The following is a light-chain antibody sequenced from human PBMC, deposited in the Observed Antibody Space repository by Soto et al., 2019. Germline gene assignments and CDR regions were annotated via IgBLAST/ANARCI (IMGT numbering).Light chain of an antibody. V-gene: IGKV3-20*01. Sequence: EIVLTQSPGTLSLSPGDRATLSCRASQSVSSSDLAWYQQKPGQAPRLLIYGASTRATGIPDRFSGSGAGTDFTLTISRVEPEDFGVYYCQQYGGSPLYTFGQGTKLEIK. CDR2: GAS. CDR1: QSVSSSD. J-gene: IGKJ2*01. CDR3: QQYGGSPLYT.